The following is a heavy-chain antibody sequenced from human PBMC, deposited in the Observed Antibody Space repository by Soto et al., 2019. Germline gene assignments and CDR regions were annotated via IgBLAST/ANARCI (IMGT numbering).Heavy chain of an antibody. J-gene: IGHJ4*02. V-gene: IGHV3-74*01. Sequence: EVQLVESGGGLVQPGGSLRLSCEASGFTFNDYWMHWVRQVPGKGLVWVSRIKSDGSSTSYADSVKGRFTISRVNAKNTLYLKMNSLSDDDSAVYYCASGDPYNYGPGGSRVADFWGQGTLVTVSS. CDR3: ASGDPYNYGPGGSRVADF. CDR2: IKSDGSST. D-gene: IGHD3-10*01. CDR1: GFTFNDYW.